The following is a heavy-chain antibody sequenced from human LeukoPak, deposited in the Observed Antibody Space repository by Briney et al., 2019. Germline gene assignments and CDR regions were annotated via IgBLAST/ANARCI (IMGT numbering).Heavy chain of an antibody. J-gene: IGHJ4*02. CDR3: ARDLSPVVRASPMGY. V-gene: IGHV3-30*03. CDR2: ITYDGYYK. Sequence: PGTSLRLSCAASGXTFSTYGMHWVRQAPGKGLEWVALITYDGYYKYYSDSVKGRFTISSDTSKNTLSLQMNSLRAEDTAVYYCARDLSPVVRASPMGYWGQGTLVTVSS. D-gene: IGHD3-10*01. CDR1: GXTFSTYG.